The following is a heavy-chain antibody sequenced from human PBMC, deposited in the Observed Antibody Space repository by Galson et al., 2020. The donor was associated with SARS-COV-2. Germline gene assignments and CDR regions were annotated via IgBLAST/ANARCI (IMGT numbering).Heavy chain of an antibody. J-gene: IGHJ4*02. D-gene: IGHD1-1*01. CDR3: VRDRYTREWNEEGTDY. V-gene: IGHV3-7*04. CDR2: IKQDGSAK. CDR1: GFTIGNYW. Sequence: GGSLRLSCVASGFTIGNYWITWVRQAPGDGLEWVANIKQDGSAKHYVDSVKGRFTISRDNAANSVHLQMNSLRAEDTAVYYCVRDRYTREWNEEGTDYWGQGTLVRVSS.